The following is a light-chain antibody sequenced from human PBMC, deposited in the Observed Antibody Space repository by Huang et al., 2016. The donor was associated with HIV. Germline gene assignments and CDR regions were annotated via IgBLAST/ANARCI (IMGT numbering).Light chain of an antibody. CDR1: QSVSSY. Sequence: EIVLTQSPATLSLSPGERATLPSRASQSVSSYLAWYQQKPGQAPRLLIYEASNRAAGSPARFSGSGYGTDFTLTISSLGPEDFAVYFCQQRSSWPPGLTFGGGTKVEIK. CDR3: QQRSSWPPGLT. CDR2: EAS. V-gene: IGKV3-11*01. J-gene: IGKJ4*01.